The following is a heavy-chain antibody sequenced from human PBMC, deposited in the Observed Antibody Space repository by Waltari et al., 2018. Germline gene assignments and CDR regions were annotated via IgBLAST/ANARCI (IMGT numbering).Heavy chain of an antibody. CDR3: AETIHSSDAFDI. CDR2: IYYSGST. D-gene: IGHD6-13*01. CDR1: GGSISSSSYY. V-gene: IGHV4-39*01. J-gene: IGHJ3*02. Sequence: QLQLQESGPGLVKPSETLSLTCTVSGGSISSSSYYWGWTRQPPGKGLEWIGSIYYSGSTYYNPSLKSRVTISVDTSKNQFSLKLSSVTAADTAVYYCAETIHSSDAFDIWGQGTMVTVSS.